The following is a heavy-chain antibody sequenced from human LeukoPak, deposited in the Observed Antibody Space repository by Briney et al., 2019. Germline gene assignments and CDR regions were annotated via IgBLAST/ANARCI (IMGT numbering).Heavy chain of an antibody. CDR1: GDSVSSNSAT. J-gene: IGHJ4*02. Sequence: LRLSCAASGDSVSSNSATWNWIRQSPSRGLEWLGRTYYRSKWYNDYAVSVKSRITINPDTSKNQFSLQLNSVTPEDAAVYYCAGGYSYGYLLDYWGQGTLVTVSS. D-gene: IGHD5-18*01. CDR2: TYYRSKWYN. V-gene: IGHV6-1*01. CDR3: AGGYSYGYLLDY.